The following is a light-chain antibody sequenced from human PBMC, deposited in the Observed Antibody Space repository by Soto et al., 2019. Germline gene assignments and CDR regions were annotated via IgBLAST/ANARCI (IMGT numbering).Light chain of an antibody. CDR1: QSVSSSY. Sequence: EIVLTQSPGTLSLSPGARATLSCRASQSVSSSYLAWYQQKPGQAPRLLIYGASSRATGLPDRFSGSASGTYFPLTISRLEPEYFAVYYCQQYGSSLFGQGTKVEIK. V-gene: IGKV3-20*01. J-gene: IGKJ1*01. CDR3: QQYGSSL. CDR2: GAS.